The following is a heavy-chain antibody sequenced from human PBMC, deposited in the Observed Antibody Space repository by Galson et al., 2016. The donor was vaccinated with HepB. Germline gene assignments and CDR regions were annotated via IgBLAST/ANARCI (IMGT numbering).Heavy chain of an antibody. CDR2: ISGSGGST. CDR3: ARVRRWCTNGICHPHYYFYYGMDV. D-gene: IGHD2-8*01. Sequence: SLRLSCAASGFTFRSYAMSWVRQAPGKGLECVSAISGSGGSTYYADSVKGRFTISRDNSKNMLFLEMSSLRAEDTAVYYCARVRRWCTNGICHPHYYFYYGMDVWGQGTTVTVSS. J-gene: IGHJ6*02. CDR1: GFTFRSYA. V-gene: IGHV3-23*01.